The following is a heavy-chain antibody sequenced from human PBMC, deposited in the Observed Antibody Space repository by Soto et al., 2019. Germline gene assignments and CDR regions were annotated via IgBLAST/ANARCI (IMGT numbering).Heavy chain of an antibody. D-gene: IGHD2-15*01. V-gene: IGHV4-31*03. CDR1: GGSISSGGYY. J-gene: IGHJ4*02. CDR3: ARAKRGGIYYFDY. CDR2: IYYSGST. Sequence: ASETLSLTCTVSGGSISSGGYYWSWIRQHPGKGLEWIGYIYYSGSTYYNPSLKSRVTISVDTSKNQFSLKLSSVTAADTAVYYCARAKRGGIYYFDYWGQGTLVTVSS.